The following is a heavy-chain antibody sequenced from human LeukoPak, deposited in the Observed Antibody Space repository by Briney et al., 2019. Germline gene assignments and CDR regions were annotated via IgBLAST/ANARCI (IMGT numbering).Heavy chain of an antibody. Sequence: SETLSLTCAVYGGSFSGYYWSWIRQPPGKGLEWVGEINHGGSTKYNPSLKSRDTISVDTSKNQFSLKLSSVTAADTAVYYCARWCSSTSCLAHYYYYVMDVWGQGTTVTVSS. J-gene: IGHJ6*02. CDR3: ARWCSSTSCLAHYYYYVMDV. CDR1: GGSFSGYY. V-gene: IGHV4-34*01. D-gene: IGHD2-2*01. CDR2: INHGGST.